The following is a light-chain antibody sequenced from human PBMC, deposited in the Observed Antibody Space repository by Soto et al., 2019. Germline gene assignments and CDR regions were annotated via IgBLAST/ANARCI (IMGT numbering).Light chain of an antibody. J-gene: IGKJ1*01. CDR2: DVS. CDR1: QSIAAS. CDR3: QQYDYSRT. V-gene: IGKV1-5*01. Sequence: DIQMTQSPSTLSASVVDTVTITCRASQSIAASLAWYQHKPGEAPKLLIYDVSSLETGVPSRFSGSGSGTEFSLTIRGLQPDDFATYYCQQYDYSRTFGQGTKVDIK.